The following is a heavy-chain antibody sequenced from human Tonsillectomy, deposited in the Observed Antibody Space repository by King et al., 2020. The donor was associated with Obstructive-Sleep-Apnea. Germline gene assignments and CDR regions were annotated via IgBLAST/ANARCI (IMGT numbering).Heavy chain of an antibody. J-gene: IGHJ4*02. D-gene: IGHD3-22*01. Sequence: QLVQSGAEVKKPGASVKVSCKASGYTFTGYYMHWVRQAPGQGLEWMGWINPNSGGTNYARKFQGWVTMTRDTSISTAYMELSRLRSDDTAVYYCARGSYYYDSSGYPLVDYWGQGTLVTVSS. CDR3: ARGSYYYDSSGYPLVDY. CDR1: GYTFTGYY. V-gene: IGHV1-2*04. CDR2: INPNSGGT.